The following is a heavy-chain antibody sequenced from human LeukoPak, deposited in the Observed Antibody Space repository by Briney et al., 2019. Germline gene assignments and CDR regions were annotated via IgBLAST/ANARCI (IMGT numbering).Heavy chain of an antibody. CDR3: TTERPYFDS. CDR2: VKSKTHGGTT. Sequence: PGGSLRLSCAASGFTFSDAWMSWVRQAPGKGLEWVGRVKSKTHGGTTAYAAPVKGRFTISRDDSKTTVYLQMNSLKSEDAALYYCTTERPYFDSWGQGTLVTVSS. CDR1: GFTFSDAW. J-gene: IGHJ4*02. V-gene: IGHV3-15*01.